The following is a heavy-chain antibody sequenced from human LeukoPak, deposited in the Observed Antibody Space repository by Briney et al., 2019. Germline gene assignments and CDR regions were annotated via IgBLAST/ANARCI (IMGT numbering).Heavy chain of an antibody. CDR2: MNPSGST. CDR1: GGSISCYY. V-gene: IGHV4-34*01. Sequence: SETLSLTCTVSGGSISCYYWTWIRQTPEKGLEWIGEMNPSGSTNYNPSLKSRVTISVDTSKNQFSLELSSVTAADTAVYYCARGRQDVTMIVVVMTAVSYYLDVWGKGTTATVS. J-gene: IGHJ6*03. D-gene: IGHD3-22*01. CDR3: ARGRQDVTMIVVVMTAVSYYLDV.